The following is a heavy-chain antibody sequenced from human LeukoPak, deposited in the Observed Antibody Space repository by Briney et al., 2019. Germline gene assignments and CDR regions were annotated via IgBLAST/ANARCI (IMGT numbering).Heavy chain of an antibody. J-gene: IGHJ4*02. CDR2: IYYSGST. Sequence: SETLSLTCTVSGGSISSGSYYWSWIRQPPGNGLEWIGYIYYSGSTNYNPSLKSRVTISVDTSKNQFSLRLSSMTAADTAVYYCARVTGYMIEDYFDYWGQGTLVTVSS. D-gene: IGHD3-22*01. V-gene: IGHV4-61*01. CDR1: GGSISSGSYY. CDR3: ARVTGYMIEDYFDY.